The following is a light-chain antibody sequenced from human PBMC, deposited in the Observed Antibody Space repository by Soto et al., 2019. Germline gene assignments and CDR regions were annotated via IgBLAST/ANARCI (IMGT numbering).Light chain of an antibody. Sequence: EIVLTQSPGPLSLSPGERATLSCRAIQSVSSSYLAWYQQKPGQAPRRLIYGASSRATGIPDRFSGSGSGTDFTLTISRLEPEDFAVYYCQQYGSSPSIAFGQGTLLEIK. CDR1: QSVSSSY. CDR2: GAS. CDR3: QQYGSSPSIA. J-gene: IGKJ5*01. V-gene: IGKV3-20*01.